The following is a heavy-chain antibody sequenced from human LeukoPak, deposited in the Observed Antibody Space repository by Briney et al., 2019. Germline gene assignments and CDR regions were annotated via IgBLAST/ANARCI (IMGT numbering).Heavy chain of an antibody. D-gene: IGHD3-9*01. J-gene: IGHJ4*02. V-gene: IGHV3-64*01. CDR1: GFTLSSYA. Sequence: QSGGSLRLSCAASGFTLSSYAMHWVRQAPGKGLEYVSAISSNGGSTYYANSVKGRFTISRDNSKNTLYLQMGSLRAEDMAVYYCARESRSLRYFDWLLSYWGQGTLVTVSS. CDR3: ARESRSLRYFDWLLSY. CDR2: ISSNGGST.